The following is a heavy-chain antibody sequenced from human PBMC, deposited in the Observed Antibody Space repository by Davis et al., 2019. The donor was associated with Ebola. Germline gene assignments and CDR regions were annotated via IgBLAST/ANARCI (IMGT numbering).Heavy chain of an antibody. J-gene: IGHJ4*02. CDR2: IRSKANSYAT. V-gene: IGHV3-73*01. Sequence: PGGSLRLSRAASGFTFSGSAMHWVRQASGKGLEWVGRIRSKANSYATAYAASVKGRFTISRDDSKNTAYLQMNSLKTEDTAVYYCTSTLDGDYVDYWGQGTLVTVSS. D-gene: IGHD4-17*01. CDR1: GFTFSGSA. CDR3: TSTLDGDYVDY.